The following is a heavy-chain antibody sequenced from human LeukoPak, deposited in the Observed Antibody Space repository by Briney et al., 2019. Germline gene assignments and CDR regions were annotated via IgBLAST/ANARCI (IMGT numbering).Heavy chain of an antibody. CDR1: GFTFSDYY. Sequence: GGSLRLSCAASGFTFSDYYMSWIRQAPGKGLEWVSYISSSGSTIYYADSVKGRFTISRNNAKNSLYLQMNSLRAEDTAVYYCARFVGSDYYYYGMDVWGQGTTVTVSS. J-gene: IGHJ6*02. V-gene: IGHV3-11*01. CDR3: ARFVGSDYYYYGMDV. D-gene: IGHD6-25*01. CDR2: ISSSGSTI.